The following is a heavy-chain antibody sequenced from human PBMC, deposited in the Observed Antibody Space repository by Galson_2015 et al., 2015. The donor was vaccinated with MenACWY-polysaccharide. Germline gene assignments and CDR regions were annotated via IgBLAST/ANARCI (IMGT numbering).Heavy chain of an antibody. J-gene: IGHJ6*02. Sequence: SLRLSCAASGFIFSNYWMNWVRQAPGKGLEWVSSTSDSSSYIYYADSVKGRFTISRDNAKNSLYLQMNSLRAEDTAVYYCARDPLRDSANWGMVVWGQGTTVTVSS. V-gene: IGHV3-21*01. CDR2: TSDSSSYI. CDR3: ARDPLRDSANWGMVV. CDR1: GFIFSNYW. D-gene: IGHD7-27*01.